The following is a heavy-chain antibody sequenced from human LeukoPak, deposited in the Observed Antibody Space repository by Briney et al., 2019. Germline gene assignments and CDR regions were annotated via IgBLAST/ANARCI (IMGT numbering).Heavy chain of an antibody. Sequence: GRSLRLSCAASGFTFSSYGMHWVRQAPGKGLEWVAVIWYDGSNKYYADSVKGRFTISRDNSKNTLYLQMNSLRAEDTAVYYCARDGVVGAGDAFDIWGQGTMVTVSS. CDR3: ARDGVVGAGDAFDI. CDR2: IWYDGSNK. D-gene: IGHD1-26*01. V-gene: IGHV3-33*01. J-gene: IGHJ3*02. CDR1: GFTFSSYG.